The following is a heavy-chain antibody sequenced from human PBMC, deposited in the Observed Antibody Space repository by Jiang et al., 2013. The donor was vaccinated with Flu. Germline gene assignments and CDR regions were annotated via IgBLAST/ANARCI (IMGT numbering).Heavy chain of an antibody. CDR1: TELS. J-gene: IGHJ4*02. CDR2: FDPEDGET. CDR3: ATDLSSSGW. V-gene: IGHV1-24*01. Sequence: TELSMHWVRQAPGKGLEWMGGFDPEDGETIYAQKFQGRVTMTEDTSTDTAYMELSSLRSEDTAVYYCATDLSSSGWWGQGTLVTVSS. D-gene: IGHD6-19*01.